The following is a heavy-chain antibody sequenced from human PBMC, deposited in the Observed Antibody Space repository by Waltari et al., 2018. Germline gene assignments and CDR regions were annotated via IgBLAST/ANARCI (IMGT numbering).Heavy chain of an antibody. V-gene: IGHV3-21*01. D-gene: IGHD6-19*01. CDR2: ISSSSSYI. CDR1: GFTFSSYS. Sequence: EVQLVESGGGLVKPGGSLRLSCAASGFTFSSYSMNWVRQAPGKGLEWVSSISSSSSYIYYAYSVKGRFTSSRDNAKNSLVLQMNSLRAEDTAVYYCARFARSRWYSDYWGQGTLVTVSS. CDR3: ARFARSRWYSDY. J-gene: IGHJ4*02.